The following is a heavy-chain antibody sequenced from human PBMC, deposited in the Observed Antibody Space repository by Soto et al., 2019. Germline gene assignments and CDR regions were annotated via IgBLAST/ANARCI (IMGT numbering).Heavy chain of an antibody. CDR2: MHSDGTTT. CDR1: GFTFDYYW. CDR3: ARGDRGGFDL. D-gene: IGHD3-16*01. Sequence: EVQLVECGGGLVLPGESLRLSCAASGFTFDYYWMHWVRQAPGKGLVWVSRMHSDGTTTTYAESVKGRSTISRDNASNTVSLHMSSLRVEDKAVYYCARGDRGGFDLWGHGTLVTVSS. J-gene: IGHJ3*01. V-gene: IGHV3-74*01.